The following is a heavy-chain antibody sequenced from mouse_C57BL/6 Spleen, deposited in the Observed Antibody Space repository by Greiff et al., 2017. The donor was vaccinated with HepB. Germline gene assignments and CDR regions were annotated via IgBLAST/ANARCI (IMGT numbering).Heavy chain of an antibody. CDR2: IDPETGGT. J-gene: IGHJ1*03. D-gene: IGHD1-1*01. Sequence: VQVVESGAEPVRPGASVTLSCKASGYTFTDYEMHWVKQTPVHGLEWIGAIDPETGGTAYNQKFKGKAILTADKSSSTAYMELRSLTSEDSAVYYCSYGSSYGYFDVWGTGTTVTVSS. V-gene: IGHV1-15*01. CDR3: SYGSSYGYFDV. CDR1: GYTFTDYE.